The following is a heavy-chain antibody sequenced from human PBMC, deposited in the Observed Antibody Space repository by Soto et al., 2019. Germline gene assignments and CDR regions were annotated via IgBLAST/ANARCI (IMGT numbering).Heavy chain of an antibody. D-gene: IGHD1-26*01. CDR2: ISYDGSNR. J-gene: IGHJ4*02. Sequence: GGSLRLSCTASGFSFSIAWMTWVRQAPGKGLEWVAVISYDGSNRYYADSVKGRFTISRDNSKNTLYLQMNSLRAEDTAVYYCARTSIVGATVDYWGQGTLVTVSS. CDR1: GFSFSIAW. CDR3: ARTSIVGATVDY. V-gene: IGHV3-30-3*01.